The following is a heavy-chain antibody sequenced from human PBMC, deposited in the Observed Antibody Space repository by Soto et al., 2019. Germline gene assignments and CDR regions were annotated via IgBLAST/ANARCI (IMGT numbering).Heavy chain of an antibody. CDR2: ISYDGNVK. Sequence: GGSLRLSCAASGFSFSNHGMQWVRQAQGKGMEWVAVISYDGNVKYYTDSVKGRFTISRDNSQSTLFLQMDSLRPEDAAVYYCAKDLKVSVCFHGSLNYSDGMDVWGQGTTVTVSS. V-gene: IGHV3-30*18. CDR1: GFSFSNHG. CDR3: AKDLKVSVCFHGSLNYSDGMDV. D-gene: IGHD3-10*01. J-gene: IGHJ6*02.